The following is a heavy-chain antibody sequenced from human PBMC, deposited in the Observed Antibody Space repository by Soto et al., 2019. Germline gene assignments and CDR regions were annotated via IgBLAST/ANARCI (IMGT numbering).Heavy chain of an antibody. CDR2: ISSSSSTI. Sequence: SLRLSCAASGFTFSSYSMNWVRQAPGKGLEWVSYISSSSSTIYYADSVKGRFTISRDNAKNSLYLQMNSLRDEDTAVYYCARGNYDYVWGSYRLLNWFDPWGQGTLVTVSS. J-gene: IGHJ5*02. D-gene: IGHD3-16*02. CDR1: GFTFSSYS. V-gene: IGHV3-48*02. CDR3: ARGNYDYVWGSYRLLNWFDP.